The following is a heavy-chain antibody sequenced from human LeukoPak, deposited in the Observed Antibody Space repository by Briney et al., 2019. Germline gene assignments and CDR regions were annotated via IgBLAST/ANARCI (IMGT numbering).Heavy chain of an antibody. CDR3: ARVSSYCSSTSCTGDY. CDR2: INWNGGRT. V-gene: IGHV3-20*04. D-gene: IGHD2-2*01. CDR1: GFTFDDYD. J-gene: IGHJ4*02. Sequence: GGSLRLSCAASGFTFDDYDMSWVRQAPGKGLEWVSGINWNGGRTGYADSVKGRFTISRDNAKNSLYLQMNSLRAEDTAVYYCARVSSYCSSTSCTGDYWGQGTLVTVSS.